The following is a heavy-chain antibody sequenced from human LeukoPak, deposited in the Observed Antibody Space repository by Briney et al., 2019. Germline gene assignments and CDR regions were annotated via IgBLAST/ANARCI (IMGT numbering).Heavy chain of an antibody. Sequence: GGSLRLSCAASGFTFSSYSMNWVRQAPGKGLEWVSYIGHGGGNKYYADSVEGRFTISRDDVENSLYLQMNSLRAEDTAIYYCARDHMYTFDIWGQGTMVTVSS. CDR2: IGHGGGNK. CDR3: ARDHMYTFDI. V-gene: IGHV3-48*01. CDR1: GFTFSSYS. D-gene: IGHD1-20*01. J-gene: IGHJ3*02.